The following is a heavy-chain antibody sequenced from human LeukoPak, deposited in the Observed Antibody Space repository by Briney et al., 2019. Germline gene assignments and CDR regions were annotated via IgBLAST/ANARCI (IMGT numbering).Heavy chain of an antibody. V-gene: IGHV3-23*01. Sequence: TGGSLRLSCAASGFTFSSYAMTWVRQAPGKGLGWVSGISGSGDSTYYADSVKGRFTISRHSSKNTLYLQMNSLRGEDTAVYYCARFLGRITISGVVPYGMDVWGQGTTVTVSS. D-gene: IGHD3-3*01. CDR1: GFTFSSYA. CDR2: ISGSGDST. CDR3: ARFLGRITISGVVPYGMDV. J-gene: IGHJ6*02.